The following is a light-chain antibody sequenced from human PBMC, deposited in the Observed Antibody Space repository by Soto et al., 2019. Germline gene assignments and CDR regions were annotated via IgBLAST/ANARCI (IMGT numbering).Light chain of an antibody. V-gene: IGKV3-20*01. CDR3: QQYGSSPPIT. CDR2: GAS. CDR1: QSVYNSY. J-gene: IGKJ5*01. Sequence: EIVLTQSPATLSLSPGERATLSCRASQSVYNSYLAWYQQRPGQTPRLLIYGASSRAAGIPDRFSGSGSGTDFTLTISRLEPEDFAVYYCQQYGSSPPITFGQGTRLEIK.